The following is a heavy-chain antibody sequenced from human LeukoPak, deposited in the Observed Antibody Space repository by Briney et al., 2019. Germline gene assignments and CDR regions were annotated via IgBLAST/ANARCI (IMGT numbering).Heavy chain of an antibody. CDR3: ASSGRSSAYDYSDY. V-gene: IGHV3-7*01. D-gene: IGHD5-12*01. J-gene: IGHJ4*02. Sequence: GGSLRLSCAASGFTFSNSWMSWVRQAPGKGLEWVANIKQDGSEKYYVDSVKGRFTIPRDNAKNSLYLQMNSLRAEDTAVYYCASSGRSSAYDYSDYWGQGTLVTVSS. CDR2: IKQDGSEK. CDR1: GFTFSNSW.